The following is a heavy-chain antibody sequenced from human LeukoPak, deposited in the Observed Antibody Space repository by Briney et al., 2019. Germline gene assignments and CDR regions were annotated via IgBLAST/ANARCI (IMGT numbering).Heavy chain of an antibody. J-gene: IGHJ4*02. Sequence: GSLRLSCAASGFTFSLYWMNWVRRAPGNGLEWVANIKQDGSEKNYVDSVKGRFTISRDNAKNSLYLQMNNLRVEDTAMYYCAGGTGFIIKDWGQGTLVTVSS. V-gene: IGHV3-7*03. D-gene: IGHD3-9*01. CDR1: GFTFSLYW. CDR3: AGGTGFIIKD. CDR2: IKQDGSEK.